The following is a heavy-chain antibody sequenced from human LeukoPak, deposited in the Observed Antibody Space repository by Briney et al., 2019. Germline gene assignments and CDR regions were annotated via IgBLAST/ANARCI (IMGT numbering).Heavy chain of an antibody. V-gene: IGHV4-39*01. J-gene: IGHJ4*02. CDR1: GGSLSSSSYY. Sequence: SETLSLTCTVSGGSLSSSSYYWGWIRQPPGKGLEWIGSIYYSGSIHYNPSLKSRVTISVDTSKNQFSLKLTSVTAADTAVYYCARRGDYEFDSWGQGTLVTVSS. CDR3: ARRGDYEFDS. D-gene: IGHD4-17*01. CDR2: IYYSGSI.